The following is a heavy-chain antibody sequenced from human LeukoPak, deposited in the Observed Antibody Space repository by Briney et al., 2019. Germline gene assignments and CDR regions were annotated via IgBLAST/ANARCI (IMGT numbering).Heavy chain of an antibody. J-gene: IGHJ3*02. Sequence: PSETLSLTCTVSGGSISSYYWSWIRQPPGKGLEWIGYIYTSGSTNYNPSLKSRVTISVDTSKNQFSLKLSSVTAADTAVYYCARLRALLDAFDIWGQGTMVTASS. CDR1: GGSISSYY. CDR3: ARLRALLDAFDI. V-gene: IGHV4-4*09. D-gene: IGHD1-26*01. CDR2: IYTSGST.